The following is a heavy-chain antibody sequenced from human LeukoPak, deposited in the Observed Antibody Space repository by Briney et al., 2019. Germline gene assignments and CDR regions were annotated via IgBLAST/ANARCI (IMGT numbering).Heavy chain of an antibody. D-gene: IGHD4-17*01. J-gene: IGHJ4*02. CDR1: GFTFSSTW. CDR3: ARDYGDYDPFDY. CDR2: IKQDGSEK. Sequence: GGSLRLSCAASGFTFSSTWMSWVRQAPGKGLEWVANIKQDGSEKYYVDSVKGRFTISRDNAKNSLYLQMNSLRAEDTAVYYCARDYGDYDPFDYWGQGTLVTVSS. V-gene: IGHV3-7*01.